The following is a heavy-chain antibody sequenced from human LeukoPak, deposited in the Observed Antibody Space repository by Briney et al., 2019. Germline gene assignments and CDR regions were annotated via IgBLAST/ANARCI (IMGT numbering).Heavy chain of an antibody. CDR1: ADSLSSGGHY. J-gene: IGHJ4*02. Sequence: SETLSLTCTVSADSLSSGGHYWAWIRQLPGKGLESIGFIPHSGSSRHNPSLKDRVAISVDASRKQFALRLSSVTAADTAIYYCARGGNRFGGFYFDYWGQGIQVIVSS. V-gene: IGHV4-31*03. CDR3: ARGGNRFGGFYFDY. D-gene: IGHD3-10*01. CDR2: IPHSGSS.